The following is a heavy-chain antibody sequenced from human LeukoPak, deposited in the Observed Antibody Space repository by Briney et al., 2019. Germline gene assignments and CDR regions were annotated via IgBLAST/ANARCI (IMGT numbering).Heavy chain of an antibody. V-gene: IGHV4-39*01. CDR2: IYYSGST. Sequence: SETLSLTCTVSGVSVSSSSYYWGWPRQSPGKGLEWIGTIYYSGSTYYNASLKSRVTISVDTSKNQFSLRLSSVTAADTAMYYCARHQPRRSTSGYSHFDYWGQGTLVTVSS. D-gene: IGHD3-22*01. J-gene: IGHJ4*02. CDR3: ARHQPRRSTSGYSHFDY. CDR1: GVSVSSSSYY.